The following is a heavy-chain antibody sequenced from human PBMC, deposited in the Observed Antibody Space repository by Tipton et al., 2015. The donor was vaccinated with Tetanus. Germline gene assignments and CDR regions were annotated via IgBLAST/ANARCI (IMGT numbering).Heavy chain of an antibody. CDR2: ISASGHPI. CDR3: ARDNYDSKDFSDY. D-gene: IGHD3-3*01. CDR1: GLSFSDYW. V-gene: IGHV3-11*01. J-gene: IGHJ4*02. Sequence: SLRLSCAASGLSFSDYWMSWIRQTPGKGLEWVAYISASGHPIFYTDSVKGRFTISTDNTKNHLYLQMNSLRVEDTGLYFCARDNYDSKDFSDYWGQGTLITVSS.